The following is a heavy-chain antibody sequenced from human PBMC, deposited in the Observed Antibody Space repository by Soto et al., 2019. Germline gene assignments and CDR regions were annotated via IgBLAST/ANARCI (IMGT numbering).Heavy chain of an antibody. V-gene: IGHV1-18*01. CDR3: ARHVGYCSGGSCFYFDY. D-gene: IGHD2-15*01. CDR1: GYTFTSYG. Sequence: ASVKVSCKASGYTFTSYGISWVRQAPGQGLEWMGWISAYSGNTNYAQKLQGRVTMTADTSTSTAYMELRSLRSDDTAVYYCARHVGYCSGGSCFYFDYWGQGTLVTVSS. J-gene: IGHJ4*02. CDR2: ISAYSGNT.